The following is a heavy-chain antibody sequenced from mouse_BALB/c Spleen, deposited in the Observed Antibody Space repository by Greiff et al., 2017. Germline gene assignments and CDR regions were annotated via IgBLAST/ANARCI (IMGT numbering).Heavy chain of an antibody. CDR2: IRNKANGYTT. V-gene: IGHV7-3*02. Sequence: DVMLVESGGGLVQPGGSLRLSCATSGFTFTDYYMSWVRQPPGKALEWLGFIRNKANGYTTEYSASVKGRFTISRDNSQSILYLQMNTLRAEDSATYYCARDGGLRRAWFAYWGQGTLVTVSA. CDR3: ARDGGLRRAWFAY. J-gene: IGHJ3*01. CDR1: GFTFTDYY. D-gene: IGHD1-1*01.